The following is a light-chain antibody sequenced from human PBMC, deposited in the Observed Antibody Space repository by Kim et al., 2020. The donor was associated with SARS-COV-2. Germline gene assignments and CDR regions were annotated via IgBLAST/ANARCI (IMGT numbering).Light chain of an antibody. V-gene: IGLV3-21*04. Sequence: SYELTQPPSVSVAPGETARLACGGDNIGRKSVHWYQRKPGQVPVVVIYYDRDRPSGIPERFSGSNSGNTATLTLSRVEAGDEADYYCQVWDSSSDLPVFGGGTKVTVL. J-gene: IGLJ2*01. CDR1: NIGRKS. CDR2: YDR. CDR3: QVWDSSSDLPV.